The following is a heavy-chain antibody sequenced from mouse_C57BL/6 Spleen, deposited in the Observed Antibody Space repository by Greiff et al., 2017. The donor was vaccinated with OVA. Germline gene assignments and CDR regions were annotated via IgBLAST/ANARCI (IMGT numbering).Heavy chain of an antibody. CDR3: ARGGYSNYFDY. V-gene: IGHV1-66*01. D-gene: IGHD2-5*01. CDR2: IYPGSGNT. CDR1: GYSFTSYY. Sequence: QVHVKQSGPELVKPGASVKISCKASGYSFTSYYIHWVKQRPGQGLEWIGWIYPGSGNTKYNEKFKGKATLTADTSSSTAYMQLSSLTSEDSAVYYCARGGYSNYFDYWGQGTTLTVSS. J-gene: IGHJ2*01.